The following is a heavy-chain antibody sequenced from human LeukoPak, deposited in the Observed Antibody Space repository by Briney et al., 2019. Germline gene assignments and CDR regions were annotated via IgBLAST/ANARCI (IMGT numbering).Heavy chain of an antibody. CDR1: GFIFSRFS. CDR2: SSSSSSYI. CDR3: PRDPSAY. Sequence: GGSLRLFCAVSGFIFSRFSMIWVRQAPGKGLEGVASSSSSSSYIYYADSAKRRFTISRDNAKNSLYLQMHSMIGEDTAVYYSPRDPSAYSGHATLATLSS. V-gene: IGHV3-21*01. J-gene: IGHJ4*01.